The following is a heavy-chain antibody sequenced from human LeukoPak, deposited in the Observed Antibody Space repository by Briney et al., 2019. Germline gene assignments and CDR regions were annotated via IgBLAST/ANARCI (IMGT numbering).Heavy chain of an antibody. CDR2: IDPGDSDT. CDR3: ARSITIFGVVDAFDI. CDR1: GYSFTSYW. J-gene: IGHJ3*02. D-gene: IGHD3-3*01. V-gene: IGHV5-51*01. Sequence: GESLKISCKGSGYSFTSYWIGWVRKMPGKGLEWMGIIDPGDSDTRYRPSFQGQVSISVDKSISTAYLQWSSLKASDTAMYYCARSITIFGVVDAFDIWGQGTMVTVSS.